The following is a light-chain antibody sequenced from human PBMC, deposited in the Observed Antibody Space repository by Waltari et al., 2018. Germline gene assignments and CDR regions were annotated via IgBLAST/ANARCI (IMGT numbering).Light chain of an antibody. CDR3: QKYDSLPAT. CDR1: QSVSRY. Sequence: EIELTPSPGTLSWSPGERAHLSCRASQSVSRYLAWYQLRPGQAPRLLIYHTSIRATAIPDRFSGSGSGTDFTLTINRLEPEDFAVYYCQKYDSLPATFGQGTKVEIK. CDR2: HTS. J-gene: IGKJ1*01. V-gene: IGKV3-20*01.